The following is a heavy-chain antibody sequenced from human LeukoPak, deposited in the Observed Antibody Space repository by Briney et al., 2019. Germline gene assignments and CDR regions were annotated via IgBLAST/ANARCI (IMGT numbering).Heavy chain of an antibody. J-gene: IGHJ5*02. CDR3: ARVVITSANWFDP. D-gene: IGHD2/OR15-2a*01. Sequence: SVKVSCKASGYTFTGYYMHWVRQAPGQGLEWMGGIIPIFGTPNYAQKFQGRVTITADKSTSTAYMGLSSLRSEDTAVYYCARVVITSANWFDPWGQGTLVTVSS. V-gene: IGHV1-69*06. CDR2: IIPIFGTP. CDR1: GYTFTGYY.